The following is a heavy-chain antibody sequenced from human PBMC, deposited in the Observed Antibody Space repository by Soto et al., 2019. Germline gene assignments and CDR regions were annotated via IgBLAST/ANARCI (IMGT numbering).Heavy chain of an antibody. V-gene: IGHV5-51*01. CDR1: GYSFTSYW. D-gene: IGHD2-8*01. J-gene: IGHJ6*03. CDR2: IYPGDSDT. Sequence: PGESLKISCKGSGYSFTSYWIGWVRQMPGKGLEWMGIIYPGDSDTRYSPYFQGQVTISADKSISTVYLQWSSLKASDTAMYYCARRGTGYCTNGVCGNYYYYMDVWGKGTTVTVSS. CDR3: ARRGTGYCTNGVCGNYYYYMDV.